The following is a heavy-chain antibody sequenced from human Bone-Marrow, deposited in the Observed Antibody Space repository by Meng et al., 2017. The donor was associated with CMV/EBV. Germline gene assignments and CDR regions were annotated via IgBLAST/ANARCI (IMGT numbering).Heavy chain of an antibody. CDR1: GGSISSYY. D-gene: IGHD1-26*01. V-gene: IGHV4-59*01. CDR3: ARVRSGSPDY. CDR2: IYYSGST. Sequence: GSLRLSCTVSGGSISSYYWSWIRQPPGKGLEWIGYIYYSGSTNYNPSLKSRVTISVDTSKNQFSLKLSSVTAADTAVYYCARVRSGSPDYWGQGTLVNVAS. J-gene: IGHJ4*02.